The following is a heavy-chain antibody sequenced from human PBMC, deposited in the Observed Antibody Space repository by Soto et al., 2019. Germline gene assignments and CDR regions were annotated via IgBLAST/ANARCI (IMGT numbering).Heavy chain of an antibody. V-gene: IGHV3-11*06. J-gene: IGHJ6*02. CDR3: ARDRGGSSPSQVYYYGMDV. Sequence: QVQLVESGGGLVKPGGSLRLSCAASGFTFSDYYMSWIRQAPGKGLEWVSYISSSSSYTNYADSVKGRFTISRDNAKNSLYLQMNSLRAEDTAVYYCARDRGGSSPSQVYYYGMDVWGQGTTVTVSS. D-gene: IGHD6-13*01. CDR1: GFTFSDYY. CDR2: ISSSSSYT.